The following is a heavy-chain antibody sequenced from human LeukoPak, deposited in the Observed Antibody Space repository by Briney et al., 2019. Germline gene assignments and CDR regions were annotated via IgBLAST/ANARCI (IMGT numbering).Heavy chain of an antibody. CDR1: GFTFSSYW. CDR3: ASSIVGASKVNY. CDR2: INSDGSST. D-gene: IGHD1-26*01. V-gene: IGHV3-74*01. Sequence: LAGGSLRLSCAASGFTFSSYWMHWVRHAPGKGLVWVSRINSDGSSTSYADSVKGRFTIPRDNAKNTLYLQMNSLRAEDTAVYYCASSIVGASKVNYWGQGTLVTVSS. J-gene: IGHJ4*02.